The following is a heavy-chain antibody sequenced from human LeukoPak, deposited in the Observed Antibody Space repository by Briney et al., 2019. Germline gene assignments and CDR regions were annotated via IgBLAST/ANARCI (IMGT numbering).Heavy chain of an antibody. CDR3: ARGPRILAAGSYYFDY. D-gene: IGHD6-13*01. CDR1: GFTLKDYY. V-gene: IGHV3-11*01. CDR2: INVNDGNI. Sequence: GGSLRLSCAASGFTLKDYYWSWLPQVPGKGREWVSYINVNDGNIHYTHSVKGRFTISRDNAKNSMALKMHTLRAEDTAVYYCARGPRILAAGSYYFDYWGQGTLVTVSS. J-gene: IGHJ4*02.